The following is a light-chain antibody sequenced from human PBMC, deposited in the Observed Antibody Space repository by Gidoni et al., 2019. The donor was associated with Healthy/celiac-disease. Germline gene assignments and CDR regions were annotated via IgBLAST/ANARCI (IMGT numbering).Light chain of an antibody. V-gene: IGKV1-27*01. CDR3: QKYNSVPLT. J-gene: IGKJ3*01. CDR2: AAS. Sequence: DIQMTQSPSSLSASVGDRVTITCRASQGISNYLAWYQQKPGKVPKLLLYAASTLQSGVPSRFSGSGSGTDFTLTISSLKPEDVATYYCQKYNSVPLTFXPXTKVDIK. CDR1: QGISNY.